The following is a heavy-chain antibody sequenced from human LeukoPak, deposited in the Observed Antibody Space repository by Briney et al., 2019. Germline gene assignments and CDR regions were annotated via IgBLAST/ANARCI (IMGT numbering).Heavy chain of an antibody. D-gene: IGHD5-18*01. V-gene: IGHV3-49*04. J-gene: IGHJ3*02. CDR2: IRSKAYGGTT. Sequence: GGSLRLSCTASGFTLGDYAMSWVRHAPGKGLEWVGFIRSKAYGGTTEYAASVKGRFTISRDDSKSIAYLQMNSLKTEDTAVYYCTREGEYSYGPDAFDIWGQGTMVTVSS. CDR3: TREGEYSYGPDAFDI. CDR1: GFTLGDYA.